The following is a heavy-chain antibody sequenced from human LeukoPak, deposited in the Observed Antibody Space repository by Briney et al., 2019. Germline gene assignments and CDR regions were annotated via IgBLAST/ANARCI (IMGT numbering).Heavy chain of an antibody. CDR2: ISAYNGNT. V-gene: IGHV1-18*01. CDR3: ARFITIFGVALDY. Sequence: ASVKVSCKASGYTFTSYGISWVRQAPGQGLEWLGWISAYNGNTNYAQKLQGRVTMTTDTSTSTAYVERRSLRSDDTAVYYCARFITIFGVALDYWGQGTLVTVSS. J-gene: IGHJ4*02. D-gene: IGHD3-3*01. CDR1: GYTFTSYG.